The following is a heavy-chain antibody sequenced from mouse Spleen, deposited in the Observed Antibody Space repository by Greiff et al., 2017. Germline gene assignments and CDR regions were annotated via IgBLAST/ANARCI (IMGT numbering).Heavy chain of an antibody. J-gene: IGHJ2*01. D-gene: IGHD1-1*01. CDR3: ARGDYYGSPYFDY. CDR1: GYTFTDYY. Sequence: VQLQQSGAELVRPGASVKLSCKASGYTFTDYYINWVKKRPGPGLEWIARIYPGSGNTYYNEKFKGKATLTAEKSSRTAYMQLSSLTSEDSAVYFCARGDYYGSPYFDYWGQGTTLTVSS. V-gene: IGHV1-76*01. CDR2: IYPGSGNT.